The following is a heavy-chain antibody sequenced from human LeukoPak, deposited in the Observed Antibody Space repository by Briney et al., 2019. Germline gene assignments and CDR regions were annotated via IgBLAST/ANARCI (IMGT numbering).Heavy chain of an antibody. CDR2: IYCSGST. CDR3: ARGTGAYYYL. CDR1: GGSISSYY. V-gene: IGHV4-59*01. D-gene: IGHD3-22*01. J-gene: IGHJ3*01. Sequence: SETLSLTCTVSGGSISSYYWSWIRQPPGKGLEWIGYIYCSGSTKYNPYLKSRVTISIDTSKNQFSLKLSSVTAADTALYYCARGTGAYYYLWGQGTMVTVSS.